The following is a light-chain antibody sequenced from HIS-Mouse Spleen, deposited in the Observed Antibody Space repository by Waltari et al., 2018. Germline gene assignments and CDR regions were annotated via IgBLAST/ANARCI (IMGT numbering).Light chain of an antibody. V-gene: IGLV2-8*01. J-gene: IGLJ1*01. CDR1: SSDVGGYHS. Sequence: QSALTQPPSASGSPGPSVTISCPGTSSDVGGYHSVPWYQQHPGKAPKLMIYEVSKRPSGVPDRFSGSKSGNTASLTVSGLQAEDEADYYCSSYAGSNNYVFGTGTKVTVL. CDR2: EVS. CDR3: SSYAGSNNYV.